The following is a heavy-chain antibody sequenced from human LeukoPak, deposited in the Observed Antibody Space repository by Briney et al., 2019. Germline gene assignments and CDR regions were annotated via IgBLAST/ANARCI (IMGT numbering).Heavy chain of an antibody. CDR2: INPSGGST. D-gene: IGHD2-15*01. J-gene: IGHJ6*02. CDR1: GYTFTSYY. V-gene: IGHV1-46*01. CDR3: ALADYYYYGMDV. Sequence: GASVKVSCKASGYTFTSYYMHWGRQAPGQGLEWMGIINPSGGSTSYAQKFQGRVTMTRDTSTSTVYMELSSLRSEDTAVYYCALADYYYYGMDVWGQGTTVTVSS.